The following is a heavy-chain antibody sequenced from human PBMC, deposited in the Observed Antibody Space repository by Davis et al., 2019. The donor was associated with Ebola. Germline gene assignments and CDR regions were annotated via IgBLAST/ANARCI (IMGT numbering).Heavy chain of an antibody. CDR1: GYTFISYA. J-gene: IGHJ6*02. Sequence: ASVKVSCKASGYTFISYAMHWVRQAPGQRLEWMGWINAGNGNTKYSQKLQGRVTMTTDTSTSTAYMELRSLRSDDTAVYYCAREAGDYVLYYYGMDVWGQGTTVTVSS. V-gene: IGHV1-3*01. D-gene: IGHD4-17*01. CDR3: AREAGDYVLYYYGMDV. CDR2: INAGNGNT.